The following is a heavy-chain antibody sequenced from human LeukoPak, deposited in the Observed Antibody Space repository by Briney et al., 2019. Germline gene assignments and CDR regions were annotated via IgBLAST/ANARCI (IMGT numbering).Heavy chain of an antibody. CDR2: IYGGGST. CDR3: ARGGIAGSGSGYFAS. J-gene: IGHJ4*02. CDR1: GFTVSSNY. V-gene: IGHV3-66*02. D-gene: IGHD6-13*01. Sequence: PGGSLRLSCAASGFTVSSNYMNWVRQAPGKGLEWVSVIYGGGSTYYADSVKGRFTISRDNSKNTLYLQMNSLTAEDTALYYCARGGIAGSGSGYFASWGQGPLVTVSS.